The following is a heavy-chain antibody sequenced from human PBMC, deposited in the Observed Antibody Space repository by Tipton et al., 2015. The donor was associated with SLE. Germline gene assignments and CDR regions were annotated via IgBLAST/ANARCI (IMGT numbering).Heavy chain of an antibody. Sequence: TLSLTCSVSGFSISSAYYWGWIRQPPGKGLEFIGTISYSGGTDYNPSLKSRVSISMDTSKNQVSLRMTSVTAADTAVYYCATSGYDFLSWFDPWGQGTPVTVSS. CDR3: ATSGYDFLSWFDP. V-gene: IGHV4-38-2*02. D-gene: IGHD5-12*01. CDR2: ISYSGGT. J-gene: IGHJ5*02. CDR1: GFSISSAYY.